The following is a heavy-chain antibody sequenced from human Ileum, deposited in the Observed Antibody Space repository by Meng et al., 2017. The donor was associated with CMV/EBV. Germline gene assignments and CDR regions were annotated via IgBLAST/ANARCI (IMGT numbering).Heavy chain of an antibody. CDR1: GGVITGYY. CDR2: MHYSGST. Sequence: QVPLAESGPGPVKPSETLSPTCTVSGGVITGYYWSWIRQTPGKGLEWIGCMHYSGSTNYNPSLNSRATISMDTSKKQFSLKLTSVTAADTAVYYCARDFWTGYGWFDPWGQGTLVTVSS. CDR3: ARDFWTGYGWFDP. J-gene: IGHJ5*02. V-gene: IGHV4-59*01. D-gene: IGHD3/OR15-3a*01.